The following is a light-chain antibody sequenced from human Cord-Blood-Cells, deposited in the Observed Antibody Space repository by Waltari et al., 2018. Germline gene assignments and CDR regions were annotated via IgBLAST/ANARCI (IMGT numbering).Light chain of an antibody. V-gene: IGLV2-11*01. J-gene: IGLJ1*01. CDR2: DVS. Sequence: QSALTQPRSVSGSPGQSVTISCTGTSSAVGGSNYVSSYQQHPGKAPKLMIYDVSKRPSGVPDRFSGSKSGNTASLTISGLQAEDEADYYCCSYAGSYTHYVFGTGTKVTVL. CDR1: SSAVGGSNY. CDR3: CSYAGSYTHYV.